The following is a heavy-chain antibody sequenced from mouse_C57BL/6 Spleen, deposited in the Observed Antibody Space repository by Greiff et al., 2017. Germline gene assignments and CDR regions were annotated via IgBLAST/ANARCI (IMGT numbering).Heavy chain of an antibody. D-gene: IGHD1-1*01. CDR2: IRNKANGYTT. CDR1: GFTFTDYY. V-gene: IGHV7-3*01. Sequence: DVKLVESGGGLVQPGGSLSLSCAASGFTFTDYYMSWVRQPPGKALEWLGFIRNKANGYTTEYSASVKGRFTISRDNSQSIPYLQMNALRAEDRATYYCARWPITTVVDWYFDVWGTGTTVTVSS. CDR3: ARWPITTVVDWYFDV. J-gene: IGHJ1*03.